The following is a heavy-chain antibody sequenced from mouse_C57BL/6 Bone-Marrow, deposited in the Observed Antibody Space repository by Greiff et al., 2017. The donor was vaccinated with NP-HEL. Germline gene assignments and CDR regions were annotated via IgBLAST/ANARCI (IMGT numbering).Heavy chain of an antibody. CDR2: INPSSGYT. J-gene: IGHJ2*01. CDR1: GYTFTSYW. V-gene: IGHV1-7*01. Sequence: VQLQQSGAELAKPGASVKLSCKASGYTFTSYWMHWVKQRPGQGLEWIGYINPSSGYTKYNQKFKDKATLTADKSYSTAYMQLSSLTYEDSAVYYCARSYYFDYWGQGTTLTVSS. CDR3: ARSYYFDY.